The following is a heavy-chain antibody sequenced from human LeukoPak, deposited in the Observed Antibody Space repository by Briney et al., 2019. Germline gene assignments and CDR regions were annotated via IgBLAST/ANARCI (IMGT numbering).Heavy chain of an antibody. D-gene: IGHD1-26*01. CDR3: ARGSYSPGFGY. CDR2: ISYDGSNK. Sequence: GGSLRLSCAASGFTFSSYAMHWVRQAPGKGLEWVAVISYDGSNKYYADSVKGRFTISRDNSKNTLYLQMNSLRAEDTAVYYCARGSYSPGFGYWGQGTLVTVSS. V-gene: IGHV3-30-3*01. CDR1: GFTFSSYA. J-gene: IGHJ4*02.